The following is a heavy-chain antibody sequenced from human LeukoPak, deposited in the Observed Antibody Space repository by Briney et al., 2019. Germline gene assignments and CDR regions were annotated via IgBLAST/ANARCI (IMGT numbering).Heavy chain of an antibody. CDR1: GGSISSGGYY. CDR3: ARSVTTLGDAFDI. V-gene: IGHV4-31*03. CDR2: IYYSGST. J-gene: IGHJ3*02. Sequence: TSQTLSLTCTVSGGSISSGGYYWSWIRQHPGKGLEWIGYIYYSGSTYYNPSLESRVTISVDTSKNQFSLKLSSVTAADTAVYYCARSVTTLGDAFDIWGQGTMVTVSS. D-gene: IGHD4-17*01.